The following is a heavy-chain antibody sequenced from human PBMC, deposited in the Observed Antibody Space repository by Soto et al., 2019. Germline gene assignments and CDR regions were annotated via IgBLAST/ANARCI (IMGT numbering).Heavy chain of an antibody. D-gene: IGHD3-3*01. Sequence: ASVKVSCKASGYTFTSYGISWVRQAPGQGLEWMGWISAYNGNTNYAQKLQGRVTMTTDTSTSTAYMELRSLRSDDTAVYYCARINEYYDFDAFDFWGQGTMVTVSS. CDR2: ISAYNGNT. CDR1: GYTFTSYG. CDR3: ARINEYYDFDAFDF. V-gene: IGHV1-18*01. J-gene: IGHJ3*01.